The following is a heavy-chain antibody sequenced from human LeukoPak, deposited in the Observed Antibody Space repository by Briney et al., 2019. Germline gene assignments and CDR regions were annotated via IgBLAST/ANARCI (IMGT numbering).Heavy chain of an antibody. Sequence: SVKVSCKASGGTFSSYAISWVRQAPGQGLEWMGRIIPILGIANYAQKFQGRVTITADKSTSTAYMELSSLRSEDTAVYYCARYRTAMATASASYYYYYGMDVWGQGTRSPSP. J-gene: IGHJ6*02. D-gene: IGHD5-18*01. V-gene: IGHV1-69*04. CDR3: ARYRTAMATASASYYYYYGMDV. CDR1: GGTFSSYA. CDR2: IIPILGIA.